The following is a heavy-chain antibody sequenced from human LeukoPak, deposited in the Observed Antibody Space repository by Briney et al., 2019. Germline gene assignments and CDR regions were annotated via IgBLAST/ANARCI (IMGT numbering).Heavy chain of an antibody. CDR2: IYSGGST. D-gene: IGHD2-2*02. CDR3: AKVSPAPYPGDY. CDR1: GFTFRTYT. V-gene: IGHV3-66*02. Sequence: PGGSLRLSCAASGFTFRTYTMSWVRQAPGKGLEWVSVIYSGGSTYYADSVKGRFTISRDNSKNTLYLQMNSLRAEDTAVYYCAKVSPAPYPGDYWGQGTLVTVSS. J-gene: IGHJ4*02.